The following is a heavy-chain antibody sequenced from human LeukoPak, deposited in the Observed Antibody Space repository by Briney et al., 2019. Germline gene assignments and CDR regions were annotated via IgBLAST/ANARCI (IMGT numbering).Heavy chain of an antibody. CDR3: AKDPSWSGYFDY. CDR1: GFTFSSYA. CDR2: IRGSGDRT. D-gene: IGHD6-13*01. Sequence: PGRSLRLSCAASGFTFSSYAMSWVRQAPGKGLEWVSAIRGSGDRTHYADSVKGRFTISRDNSKNTLYLQMNSLRAEDTAVYYCAKDPSWSGYFDYWGQGTLVTVSS. V-gene: IGHV3-23*01. J-gene: IGHJ4*02.